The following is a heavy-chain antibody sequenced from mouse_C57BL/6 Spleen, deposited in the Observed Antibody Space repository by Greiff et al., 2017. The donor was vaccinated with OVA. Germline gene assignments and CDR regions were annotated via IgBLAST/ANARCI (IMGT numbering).Heavy chain of an antibody. J-gene: IGHJ2*01. CDR2: IDPSDSYT. V-gene: IGHV1-50*01. Sequence: QVQLQQPGAELVKPGASVKLSCKASGYTFTSYWMQWVKQRPGQGLEWIGEIDPSDSYTNYNQKLKGKATLTVDTSSSTAYMQLSSLTAEDSAVYYCARSKYSNYYFDYWGQGTTLTVSS. CDR3: ARSKYSNYYFDY. CDR1: GYTFTSYW. D-gene: IGHD2-5*01.